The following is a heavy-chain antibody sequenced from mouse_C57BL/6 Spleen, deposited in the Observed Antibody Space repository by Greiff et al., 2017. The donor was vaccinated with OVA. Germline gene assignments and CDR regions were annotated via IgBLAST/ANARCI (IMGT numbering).Heavy chain of an antibody. CDR3: ASGGFAY. CDR1: GYTFTDYY. V-gene: IGHV1-76*01. J-gene: IGHJ3*01. Sequence: QVQLQQSGAELVRPGASVKLSCKASGYTFTDYYINWVKQRPGQGLEWIARIYPGSGNTYYNEKFKGKATLTAEKSSSTAYTQLSSLTSEDSAVYFCASGGFAYWGQGTLVTVSA. CDR2: IYPGSGNT.